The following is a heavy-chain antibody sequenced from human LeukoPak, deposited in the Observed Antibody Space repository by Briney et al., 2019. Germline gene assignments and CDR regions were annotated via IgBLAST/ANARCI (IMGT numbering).Heavy chain of an antibody. Sequence: SETLSLTCTVSGGSISSGSYYWSWIRQPAGKGLEWIGRIYTSGSTNYNPSLKSRVTISVDTSKNQFSLKLSSVTAADTAVYYCARQVAARWAYYYYYYMDVWGKGTTVTVSS. CDR2: IYTSGST. CDR3: ARQVAARWAYYYYYYMDV. D-gene: IGHD6-6*01. V-gene: IGHV4-61*02. J-gene: IGHJ6*03. CDR1: GGSISSGSYY.